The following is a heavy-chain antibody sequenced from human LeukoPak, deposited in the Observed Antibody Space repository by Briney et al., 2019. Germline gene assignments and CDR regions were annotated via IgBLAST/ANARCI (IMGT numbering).Heavy chain of an antibody. J-gene: IGHJ4*02. CDR3: ARSVGGLDY. CDR1: GGSISSYY. V-gene: IGHV4-59*01. D-gene: IGHD1-26*01. Sequence: SETLSLTCTVSGGSISSYYWSWIRQPPGKGLEWIGYIYYSGSTNYNPSLKSRVTISVDTSKNQFFLKLSSVTAADTAVYYCARSVGGLDYWGQGTLVTVSS. CDR2: IYYSGST.